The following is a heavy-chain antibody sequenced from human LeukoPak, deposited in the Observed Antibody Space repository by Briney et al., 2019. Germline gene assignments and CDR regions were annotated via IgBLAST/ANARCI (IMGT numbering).Heavy chain of an antibody. Sequence: GGSLRLSCVGSGFSFSTSGMHWVRQAPGKGLEWLSYISSSSTIYYADSVKGRFTVSRDNAKNSLYLQLNSQRVEDTAVYYCATEGDSGAYSYFQHWGQGTLVTVS. CDR1: GFSFSTSG. CDR3: ATEGDSGAYSYFQH. V-gene: IGHV3-48*04. CDR2: ISSSSTI. J-gene: IGHJ1*01. D-gene: IGHD1-26*01.